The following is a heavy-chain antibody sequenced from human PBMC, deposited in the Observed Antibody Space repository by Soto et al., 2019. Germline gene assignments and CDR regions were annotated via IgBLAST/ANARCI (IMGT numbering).Heavy chain of an antibody. CDR1: GYSISSGYY. J-gene: IGHJ6*02. CDR2: IYHSGST. Sequence: SETLSLTCAVSGYSISSGYYWGWIRQPPGKGLEWIGSIYHSGSTYYNPSLKSRVTISVDTSKSQFSLKLSSVTAADTAVYYCARENGLLWFGELSLKDYYYGMDVWGQGTTVTVSS. V-gene: IGHV4-38-2*02. CDR3: ARENGLLWFGELSLKDYYYGMDV. D-gene: IGHD3-10*01.